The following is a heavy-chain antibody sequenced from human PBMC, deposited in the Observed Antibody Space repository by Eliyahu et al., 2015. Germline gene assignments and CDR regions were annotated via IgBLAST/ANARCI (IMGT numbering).Heavy chain of an antibody. CDR3: ARHPMGGYSYGYYEGEDYYMDV. CDR2: IYYSGST. Sequence: QVQLQESGPGLVKPSETLSLTCTVXGGSISSYYWSWXRQPPGKGLEWIGYIYYSGSTNYNPPLKSRVTISVDTSKNQFSLKLSSVTAADTAVYYCARHPMGGYSYGYYEGEDYYMDVWGKGTTVTVSS. V-gene: IGHV4-59*08. J-gene: IGHJ6*03. D-gene: IGHD5-18*01. CDR1: GGSISSYY.